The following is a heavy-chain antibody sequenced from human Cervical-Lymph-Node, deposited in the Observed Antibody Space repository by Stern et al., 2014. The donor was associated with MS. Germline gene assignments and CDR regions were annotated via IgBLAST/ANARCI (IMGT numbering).Heavy chain of an antibody. J-gene: IGHJ6*02. CDR2: IIPLFAST. CDR1: GGPFSNFA. D-gene: IGHD3-9*01. Sequence: QVQLVQSGAEVKKPGSSVTVSCKVSGGPFSNFALSWVRQAPGQGLEWMGGIIPLFASTTYAQKFQGRFTVTADDPTTTGYMEMSSLRSDDTAVYYCTKSRFFDSTRTIRYGMDVWGQGTTVTVSS. V-gene: IGHV1-69*01. CDR3: TKSRFFDSTRTIRYGMDV.